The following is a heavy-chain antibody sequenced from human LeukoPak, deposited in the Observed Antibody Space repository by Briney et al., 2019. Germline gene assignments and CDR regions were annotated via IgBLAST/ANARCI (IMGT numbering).Heavy chain of an antibody. D-gene: IGHD3-3*01. CDR2: IHPHSGGT. CDR3: ARGWSASVYYYYMDV. V-gene: IGHV1-2*02. J-gene: IGHJ6*03. CDR1: GYTFTGYY. Sequence: ASVKVSRKATGYTFTGYYMHWVRQAPGQGREWVGWIHPHSGGTNCAQELQGSVNMTRDTTISTAYMELSRLRSDDTDVYYCARGWSASVYYYYMDVWGKGTTVTVSS.